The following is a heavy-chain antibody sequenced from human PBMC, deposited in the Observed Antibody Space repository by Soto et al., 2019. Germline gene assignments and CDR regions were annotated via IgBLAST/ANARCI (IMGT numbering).Heavy chain of an antibody. CDR2: IYPGDSDT. V-gene: IGHV5-51*01. D-gene: IGHD3-16*01. CDR1: GYNFTTFW. Sequence: GESLKISFKGSGYNFTTFWIGWVRQMPGKGLEWMGIIYPGDSDTKYSPDFEGQVTISADRATNTAYLQWRSLMASDTAMYYCAILGLPGAIEFDSGGLGTLLTVSS. CDR3: AILGLPGAIEFDS. J-gene: IGHJ4*02.